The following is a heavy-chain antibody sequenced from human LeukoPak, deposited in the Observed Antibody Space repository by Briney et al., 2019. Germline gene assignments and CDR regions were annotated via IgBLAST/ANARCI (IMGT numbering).Heavy chain of an antibody. CDR1: GFPFSDYY. Sequence: GGSLRLPCAASGFPFSDYYMSWIRQAPGKGLEWVSYISSSCSTIYYADSVKGQCTISSDNAKNSLDLQMNSLRAEYTAVYYCARTYDSSDYFYYRGQGTMVTVSS. CDR2: ISSSCSTI. CDR3: ARTYDSSDYFYY. V-gene: IGHV3-11*04. J-gene: IGHJ4*02. D-gene: IGHD3-22*01.